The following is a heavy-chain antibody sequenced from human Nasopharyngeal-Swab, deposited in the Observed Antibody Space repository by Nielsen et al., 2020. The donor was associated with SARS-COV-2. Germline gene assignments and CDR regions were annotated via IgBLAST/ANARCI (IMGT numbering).Heavy chain of an antibody. V-gene: IGHV3-7*01. CDR2: IKQDGGEK. Sequence: GGSLRLSCAASGFTFTNHYMTWVRQAPGKGLEWVANIKQDGGEKFYVDSVKGRFRVSRDNAQNSVYLQMDRLRGEDTAVYYCTRDIGGKYGYWGQGNLVTVSS. CDR3: TRDIGGKYGY. D-gene: IGHD4-23*01. J-gene: IGHJ4*02. CDR1: GFTFTNHY.